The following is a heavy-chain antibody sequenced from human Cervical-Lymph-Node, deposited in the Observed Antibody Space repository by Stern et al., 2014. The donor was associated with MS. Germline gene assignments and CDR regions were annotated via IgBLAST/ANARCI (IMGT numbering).Heavy chain of an antibody. CDR3: AKVAWELLGAFDS. Sequence: QVQLVQSGAEVKKPGASVTVSCKASGYTFIDYYIHWVRQAPGQGFEWLGWINPSTGATNYGQKFQGRGTMTRDTSINTAYVELRRLRSDDTAVYFCAKVAWELLGAFDSWGQGTLITVSS. CDR1: GYTFIDYY. J-gene: IGHJ3*02. CDR2: INPSTGAT. D-gene: IGHD2-15*01. V-gene: IGHV1-2*02.